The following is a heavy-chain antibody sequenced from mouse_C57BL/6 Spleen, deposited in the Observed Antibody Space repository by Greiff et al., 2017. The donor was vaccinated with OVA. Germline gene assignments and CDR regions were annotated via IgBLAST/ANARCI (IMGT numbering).Heavy chain of an antibody. V-gene: IGHV5-9*01. Sequence: EVHLVESGGGLVKPGGSLKLSCAASGFTFSSYTMSWVRQTPEKRLEWVATISGGGGNTYYPDSVKGRFTISRDNAKNTLYLQMSSLRSEDTALYYCARYDYRDWYFDVWGTGTTVTVSS. CDR2: ISGGGGNT. CDR3: ARYDYRDWYFDV. J-gene: IGHJ1*03. CDR1: GFTFSSYT. D-gene: IGHD2-4*01.